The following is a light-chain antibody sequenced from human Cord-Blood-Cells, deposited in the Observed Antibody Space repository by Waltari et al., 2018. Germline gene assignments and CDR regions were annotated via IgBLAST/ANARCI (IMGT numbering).Light chain of an antibody. CDR3: QQYDNLPIT. CDR2: DAS. V-gene: IGKV1-33*01. Sequence: DIQMTQSQSSLSASVGERVTITCQASQDISNYLNWYQQKPRKAPKLLIYDASNLETGVPSRFSGSGSGTDFTFTISSLQPEDIATYYCQQYDNLPITFGQGTRLEIK. CDR1: QDISNY. J-gene: IGKJ5*01.